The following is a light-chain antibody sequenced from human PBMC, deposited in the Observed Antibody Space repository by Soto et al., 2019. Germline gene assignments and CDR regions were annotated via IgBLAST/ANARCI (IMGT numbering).Light chain of an antibody. CDR3: QHYGSSIFS. J-gene: IGKJ3*01. CDR2: RAS. Sequence: EIVMTQSPATLSVSPGGSATLSCRASQHVSSNFAWYRQKPGQAPTLLIYRASTRATGIPDRFSGSGSGTDFTLTISRLEPEDFAVYYCQHYGSSIFSFGPGTKVDIK. V-gene: IGKV3-20*01. CDR1: QHVSSN.